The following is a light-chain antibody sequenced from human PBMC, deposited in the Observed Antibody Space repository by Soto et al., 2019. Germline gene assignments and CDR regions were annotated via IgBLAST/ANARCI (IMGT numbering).Light chain of an antibody. CDR2: LGS. Sequence: DVVMPQSPLSLPVTPGEPASISCRSSQSLLHSNGYNYLDWYLQKPGQSPQLLIYLGSNRASGVPDRFSGSGSGTDFTLKISRVEAEDVGVYYCMQALQTPYTFGQGTKREIK. CDR3: MQALQTPYT. V-gene: IGKV2-28*01. J-gene: IGKJ2*01. CDR1: QSLLHSNGYNY.